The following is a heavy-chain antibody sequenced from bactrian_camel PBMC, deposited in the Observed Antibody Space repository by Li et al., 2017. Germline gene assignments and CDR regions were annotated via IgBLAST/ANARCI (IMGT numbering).Heavy chain of an antibody. J-gene: IGHJ4*01. CDR2: IDRFGIP. D-gene: IGHD4*01. CDR3: AYGVYGDNWNRWYSVSSYDS. CDR1: AYTYSAYY. V-gene: IGHV3S57*01. Sequence: QVQLVESGGESVQAGGSLRLSCAASAYTYSAYYTTDCMAWFRQAPGKEREGVASIDRFGIPTYADSVKGRFTVSRDNANNTINLMMNSLKPEDTAMYYCAYGVYGDNWNRWYSVSSYDSWGQGTQVTVS.